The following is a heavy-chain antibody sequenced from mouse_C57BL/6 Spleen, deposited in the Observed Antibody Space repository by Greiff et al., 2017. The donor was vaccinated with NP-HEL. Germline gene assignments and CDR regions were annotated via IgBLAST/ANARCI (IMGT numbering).Heavy chain of an antibody. D-gene: IGHD4-1*01. CDR2: IYPGSGST. CDR3: ARWVLGRDAMDY. J-gene: IGHJ4*01. CDR1: GYTFTSYW. Sequence: QVQLQQPGAELVKPGASVKMSCKASGYTFTSYWITWVKQRPGQGLEWIGDIYPGSGSTNYNEKFKSKATLTVDTSSSTAYMQLSSLTSEDSAVYYCARWVLGRDAMDYWGQGTSVTVSS. V-gene: IGHV1-55*01.